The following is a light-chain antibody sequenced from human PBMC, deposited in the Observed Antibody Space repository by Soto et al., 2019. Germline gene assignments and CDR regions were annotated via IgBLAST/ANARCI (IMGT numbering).Light chain of an antibody. CDR2: ANS. CDR1: SSNIGAGYD. J-gene: IGLJ1*01. CDR3: QSYDSSLSGYV. Sequence: QLVLTQPPSVSGAPGQRVTISCTGSSSNIGAGYDVHWYQQFPGTAPKLLIYANSNRPSGVPDRFSGSESGTSASLAITGLQAEDEADYYCQSYDSSLSGYVFGTGTKLTVL. V-gene: IGLV1-40*01.